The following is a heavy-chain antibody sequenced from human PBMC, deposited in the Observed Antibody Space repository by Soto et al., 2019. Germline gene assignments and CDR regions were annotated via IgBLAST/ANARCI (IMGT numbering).Heavy chain of an antibody. CDR2: ISNDGSNK. CDR1: GFSFSTYG. Sequence: LRLSCAASGFSFSTYGMHWVRQAPGKGLEWMAVISNDGSNKYYADSVKGRFTISRDNSKDTLFLQMNSLRGEDTAIYYCAKVIRADSTSSNFYYYSGMDVWGQGTTVTVSS. V-gene: IGHV3-30*18. J-gene: IGHJ6*02. CDR3: AKVIRADSTSSNFYYYSGMDV. D-gene: IGHD6-6*01.